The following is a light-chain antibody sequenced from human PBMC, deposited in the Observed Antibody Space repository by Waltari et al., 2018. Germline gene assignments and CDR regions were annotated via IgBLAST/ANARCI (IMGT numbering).Light chain of an antibody. CDR3: QQYNNWPPYT. CDR1: QSVRSS. Sequence: EVVMTQSPATLAVSPGERATLSCRASQSVRSSLAWYQQKPGQAPRLLLYGASTRATGIPDRFSGSGSVTEFTLSISSLQSEDFAIYYCQQYNNWPPYTFGQGTKLEIK. J-gene: IGKJ2*01. V-gene: IGKV3D-15*01. CDR2: GAS.